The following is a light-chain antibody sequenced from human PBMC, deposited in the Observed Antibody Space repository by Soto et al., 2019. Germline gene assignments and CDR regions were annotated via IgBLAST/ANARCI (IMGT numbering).Light chain of an antibody. CDR1: QEVSNY. J-gene: IGKJ4*01. Sequence: DIRMTQSPSSLSASVGDKVTITCRASQEVSNYLAWYQQKPWKVPVLLIYAASSLQSGVPSRCSGSGSGTDFTLAISSLQPEDVATYYRHGYNSTPITFGWGTKVDI. V-gene: IGKV1-27*01. CDR3: HGYNSTPIT. CDR2: AAS.